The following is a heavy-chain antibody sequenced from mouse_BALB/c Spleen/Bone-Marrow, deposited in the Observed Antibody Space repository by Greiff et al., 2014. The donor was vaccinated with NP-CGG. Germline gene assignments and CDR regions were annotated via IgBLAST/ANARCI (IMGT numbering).Heavy chain of an antibody. CDR1: GYSITSDYA. CDR3: ANWGPYYFDY. CDR2: ISYSGST. D-gene: IGHD4-1*02. V-gene: IGHV3-2*02. Sequence: VQLQQSGPGLVKPSQSLSLTCTVTGYSITSDYAWNWIRPFPGNKLEWMGYISYSGSTSYNPSLKSRISITRDTSKNQFFLQLNSVTTEDTATYYCANWGPYYFDYWGQGTTLTVSS. J-gene: IGHJ2*01.